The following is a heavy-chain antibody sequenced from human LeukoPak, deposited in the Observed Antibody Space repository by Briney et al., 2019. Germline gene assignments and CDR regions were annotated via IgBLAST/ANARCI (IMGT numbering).Heavy chain of an antibody. CDR2: ISSDGVNK. CDR3: AKGQNYYDGSGYYSTDY. Sequence: GGSLRLSCAASGFTFSSFGMHWVRQAPGKGLEWVAVISSDGVNKYSADSVKGRFTISRDNSKNTLCLQMNSLRAADTAVYYCAKGQNYYDGSGYYSTDYWGQGTPVTVSS. D-gene: IGHD3-22*01. CDR1: GFTFSSFG. J-gene: IGHJ4*02. V-gene: IGHV3-30*18.